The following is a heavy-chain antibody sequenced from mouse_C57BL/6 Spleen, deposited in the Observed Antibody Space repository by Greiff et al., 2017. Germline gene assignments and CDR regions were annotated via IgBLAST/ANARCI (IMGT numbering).Heavy chain of an antibody. J-gene: IGHJ4*01. CDR1: GFTFSSYA. D-gene: IGHD2-4*01. Sequence: DVKLMESGGGLVKPGGSLKLSCAASGFTFSSYAMSWVRQTPEKRLEWVATISDGGSYTYYPDNVKGRFTISRDNAKNNLYLQMSHLKSEDTAVYYCARDEGYDYDVAAMDCWGQGTSVTVSS. CDR2: ISDGGSYT. V-gene: IGHV5-4*03. CDR3: ARDEGYDYDVAAMDC.